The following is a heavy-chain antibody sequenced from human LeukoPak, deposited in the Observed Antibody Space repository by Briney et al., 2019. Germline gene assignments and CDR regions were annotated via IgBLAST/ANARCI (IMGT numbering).Heavy chain of an antibody. J-gene: IGHJ5*02. V-gene: IGHV1-46*01. CDR1: GYTFINNW. D-gene: IGHD2-21*01. CDR3: ARDNSAGEIAWWFDP. Sequence: ASVEVSCKASGYTFINNWMHWVRQAPGQGLEWVGLINPTGTTTLYAPKFQGRVTLTRDMSTSTDYMELRNLKSEDTAIYYCARDNSAGEIAWWFDPWGQGTLVTVSS. CDR2: INPTGTTT.